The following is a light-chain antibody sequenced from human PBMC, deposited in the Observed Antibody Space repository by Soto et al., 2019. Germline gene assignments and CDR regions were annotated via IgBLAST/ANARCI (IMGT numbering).Light chain of an antibody. Sequence: EIVLTQSPGTLSLSPGERATLSCRASQSVSSNYLAWYQQKPGQAPRLLIYGVSSRATGIPDRFSGSGSGTDFPLTISRVEPEDLAVYYCQQYGSSPWTFGQGTKVEIK. CDR2: GVS. V-gene: IGKV3-20*01. J-gene: IGKJ1*01. CDR1: QSVSSNY. CDR3: QQYGSSPWT.